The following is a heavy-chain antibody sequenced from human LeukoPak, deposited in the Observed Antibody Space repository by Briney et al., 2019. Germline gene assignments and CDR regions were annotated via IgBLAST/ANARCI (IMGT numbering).Heavy chain of an antibody. V-gene: IGHV4-59*01. CDR2: IYNSGST. Sequence: SETLSLTCTVSDGSISSYYWNWIRQPPGKGLEWIGNIYNSGSTDYNPSLKSRVTISINLSKNQISLKLTSVTAADTAVYYCARDKGPYWYFDLWGRGTLVTVSS. CDR1: DGSISSYY. J-gene: IGHJ2*01. CDR3: ARDKGPYWYFDL.